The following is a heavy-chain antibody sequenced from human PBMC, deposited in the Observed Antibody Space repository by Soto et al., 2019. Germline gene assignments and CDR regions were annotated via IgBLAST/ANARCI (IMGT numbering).Heavy chain of an antibody. J-gene: IGHJ4*02. CDR2: LSGSGTST. D-gene: IGHD6-19*01. Sequence: PGGSLRLSCAASGFSFVNYAMNWVRQAPGKGLEWVSGLSGSGTSTYYADSVKGRFTISRDNSRDTLFLQMNSLTADDTAVYYCAKATMNGGWFNPFGSWGQGALVTVS. CDR3: AKATMNGGWFNPFGS. V-gene: IGHV3-23*01. CDR1: GFSFVNYA.